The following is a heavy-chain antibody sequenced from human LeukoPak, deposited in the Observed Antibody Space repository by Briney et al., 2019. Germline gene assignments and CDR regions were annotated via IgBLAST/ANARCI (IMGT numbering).Heavy chain of an antibody. CDR3: ARDLHPRLAGFFDY. D-gene: IGHD3-3*02. J-gene: IGHJ4*02. CDR2: IYSGGNT. CDR1: GFTVISNY. V-gene: IGHV3-53*01. Sequence: GGSLRLSCAASGFTVISNYMSWVRQAPGKGLEWVSVIYSGGNTYYADSVEGRFTISRDNSKNTLYLQMKTLKAEDTAVYYCARDLHPRLAGFFDYWGQGTLVTVSS.